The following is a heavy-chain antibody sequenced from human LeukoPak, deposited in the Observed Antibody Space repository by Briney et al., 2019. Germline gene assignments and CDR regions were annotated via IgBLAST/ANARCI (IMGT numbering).Heavy chain of an antibody. CDR2: IIPIFGTA. CDR3: ARGDYGDYGWYFDY. J-gene: IGHJ4*02. V-gene: IGHV1-69*01. D-gene: IGHD4-17*01. CDR1: GGTFSSYA. Sequence: EASVKVSCKASGGTFSSYAISWVRQAPGQGLEWMGGIIPIFGTANYAQKFQGRVTITADESTSTAYMELGSLRSEDTAVYYCARGDYGDYGWYFDYWGQGTLVTVSS.